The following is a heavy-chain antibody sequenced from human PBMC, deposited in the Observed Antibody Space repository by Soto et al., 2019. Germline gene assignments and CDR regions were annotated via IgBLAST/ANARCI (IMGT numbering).Heavy chain of an antibody. CDR1: GFTFSSYA. CDR3: ARDALVDTAMGQQDYYYGMDV. V-gene: IGHV3-30-3*01. CDR2: ISYDGSNK. J-gene: IGHJ6*02. Sequence: QSVGSLRLSCAASGFTFSSYAMHWVRQAPGKGLEWVAVISYDGSNKYYADSVKGRFTISRDNSKNTLYLQMNSLRAEDTAVYYCARDALVDTAMGQQDYYYGMDVWGQGTTVTVSS. D-gene: IGHD5-18*01.